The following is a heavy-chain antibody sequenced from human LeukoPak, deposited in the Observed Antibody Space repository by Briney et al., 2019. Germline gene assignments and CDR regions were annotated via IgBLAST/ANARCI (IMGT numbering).Heavy chain of an antibody. Sequence: GGSLRLSCAASGFTFSSHWMSWVRQAPGKGLEWVAYIKHDGSEKDYVNSVKGRFTISRDNAKNSLYLQMNSLSAEDTAVYYCARKYYWGQGTLVTVSS. CDR3: ARKYY. J-gene: IGHJ4*02. V-gene: IGHV3-7*01. CDR1: GFTFSSHW. CDR2: IKHDGSEK.